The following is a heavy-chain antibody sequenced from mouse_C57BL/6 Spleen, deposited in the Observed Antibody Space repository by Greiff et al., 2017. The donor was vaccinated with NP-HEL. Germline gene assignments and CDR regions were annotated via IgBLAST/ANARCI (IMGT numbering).Heavy chain of an antibody. Sequence: QVQLQQPGAELVMPGASVKLSCKASGYTFTSYWMHWVKQRPGQGLEWIGEIDPSDSYTNYNQKFKGKSTLTVDKSSSTAYMQLSSLTSEDSAVYYCARGGYDGYYRVFAYWGQGTLVTVSA. CDR1: GYTFTSYW. D-gene: IGHD2-3*01. CDR2: IDPSDSYT. CDR3: ARGGYDGYYRVFAY. J-gene: IGHJ3*01. V-gene: IGHV1-69*01.